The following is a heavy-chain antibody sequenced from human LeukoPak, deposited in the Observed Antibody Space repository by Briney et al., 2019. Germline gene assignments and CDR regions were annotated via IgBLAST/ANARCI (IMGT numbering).Heavy chain of an antibody. CDR2: IYPGDSDT. V-gene: IGHV5-51*01. CDR1: GYSFTSYW. Sequence: HGESLKISCKGSGYSFTSYWIGWVRQMPGKGLEWMGIIYPGDSDTRYSPSFQGQVTISADKSISTAYLQWSSLEASDTAMYYCARMEGLRWPPFDYWGQGTLVTVSS. J-gene: IGHJ4*02. CDR3: ARMEGLRWPPFDY. D-gene: IGHD4-23*01.